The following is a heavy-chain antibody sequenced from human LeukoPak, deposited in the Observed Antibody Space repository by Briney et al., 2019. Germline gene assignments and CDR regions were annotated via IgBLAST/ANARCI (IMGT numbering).Heavy chain of an antibody. J-gene: IGHJ4*02. CDR3: ARVGSYSGYDRALRY. Sequence: SETLSLTCTVSGGSISSYYWSWIRQPPGKGLEWIGYIYYSGSTNYNPSLKSRVTISVDTSKNQFSLKLSSVTAADTAVYYCARVGSYSGYDRALRYWGQGTLVTVSS. CDR2: IYYSGST. CDR1: GGSISSYY. D-gene: IGHD5-12*01. V-gene: IGHV4-59*01.